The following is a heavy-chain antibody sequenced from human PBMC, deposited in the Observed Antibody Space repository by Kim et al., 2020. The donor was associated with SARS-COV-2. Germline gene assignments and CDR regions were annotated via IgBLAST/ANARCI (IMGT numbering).Heavy chain of an antibody. CDR2: IKQDGSEK. CDR1: GFTFSSYW. J-gene: IGHJ4*02. V-gene: IGHV3-7*01. CDR3: ARDPSANYDSSGYLDY. D-gene: IGHD3-22*01. Sequence: GGSLRLSCAASGFTFSSYWMSWVRQAPGKGLEWVANIKQDGSEKYYVDSVKGRFTISRDNAKNSLYLQMNSLRAEDTAVYYCARDPSANYDSSGYLDYWGQGTLVTVSS.